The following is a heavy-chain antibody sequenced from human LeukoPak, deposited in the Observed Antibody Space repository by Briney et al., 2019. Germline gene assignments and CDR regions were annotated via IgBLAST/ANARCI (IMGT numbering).Heavy chain of an antibody. CDR3: ARDRTTVTLFDY. D-gene: IGHD4-17*01. V-gene: IGHV3-74*01. Sequence: GGSLRLSCAASGFTFTSVWMHWFRQAPGKGLVWVSRINTDGTITGYADSVKGRFTISRDNAKNTLYLQMNSLRAEDTAVYYCARDRTTVTLFDYWGQGDLVTVSS. CDR2: INTDGTIT. CDR1: GFTFTSVW. J-gene: IGHJ4*02.